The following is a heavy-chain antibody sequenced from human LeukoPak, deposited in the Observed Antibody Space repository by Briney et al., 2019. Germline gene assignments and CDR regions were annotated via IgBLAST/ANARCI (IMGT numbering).Heavy chain of an antibody. Sequence: PGRSLRLSCAASGFTFSSYGMHWVRQAPGKGLEWVAVISYDGSNKYYADSVKGRFTISRDNSKNTLCLQMNSLRAEDTAVYYCAKLSSTSWTFDYWGQGTLVTVSS. CDR2: ISYDGSNK. CDR3: AKLSSTSWTFDY. V-gene: IGHV3-30*18. D-gene: IGHD2-2*01. J-gene: IGHJ4*02. CDR1: GFTFSSYG.